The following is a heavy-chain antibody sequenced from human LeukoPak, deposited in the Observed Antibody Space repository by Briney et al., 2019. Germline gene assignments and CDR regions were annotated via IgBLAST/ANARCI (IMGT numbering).Heavy chain of an antibody. CDR2: VHYSGRT. D-gene: IGHD1-26*01. CDR1: GDSISGYY. CDR3: ARHRSPYDAFDI. Sequence: SETLSLTCTVSGDSISGYYWSWIRQPPGKGLEWVGYVHYSGRTNYNASLEGRVTMPLDTSKNQFSPKLNSVTAADTAVYYCARHRSPYDAFDIWGQGTLLTVSS. V-gene: IGHV4-59*08. J-gene: IGHJ3*02.